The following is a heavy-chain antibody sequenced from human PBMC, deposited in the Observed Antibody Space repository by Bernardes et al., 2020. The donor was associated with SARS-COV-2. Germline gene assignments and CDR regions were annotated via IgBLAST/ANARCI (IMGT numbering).Heavy chain of an antibody. Sequence: GGSLRLSCAASGFTFSSYWMHWVRIGPGKGPVWVSRINGDGSSINYADSVKGRFTISRDNARNTLYLEMNSLRAEDTAVYYCARGSGNYYFDYWGQGTLVTVSS. V-gene: IGHV3-74*01. CDR3: ARGSGNYYFDY. CDR2: INGDGSSI. J-gene: IGHJ4*02. CDR1: GFTFSSYW. D-gene: IGHD1-26*01.